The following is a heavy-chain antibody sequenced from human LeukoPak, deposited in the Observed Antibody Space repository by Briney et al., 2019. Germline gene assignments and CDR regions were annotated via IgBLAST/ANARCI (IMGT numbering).Heavy chain of an antibody. CDR3: ARDGYTSAWSRFDY. J-gene: IGHJ4*02. D-gene: IGHD6-19*01. Sequence: SETLSLTCTVSGGSISSYFWSWIRQPPGKGLEWIGYISYSGCTNYSPSLKSRVTISVDTSKNHFSLKLSSVTAADTAVYYCARDGYTSAWSRFDYWGQGALVTVSS. CDR1: GGSISSYF. V-gene: IGHV4-59*01. CDR2: ISYSGCT.